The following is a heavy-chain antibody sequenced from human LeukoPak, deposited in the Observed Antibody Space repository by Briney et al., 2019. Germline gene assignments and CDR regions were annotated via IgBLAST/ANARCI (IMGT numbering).Heavy chain of an antibody. J-gene: IGHJ4*02. CDR2: IYYSGST. Sequence: PGGSLRLSCAASGFTFSSYAMSWVRQAPGKGLEWIGSIYYSGSTYYNPSLKSRVTISVDTSKNQFSLKLSSVTAADTAVYYCARGLFTMVRGEIDYWGQGTLVTVSS. CDR3: ARGLFTMVRGEIDY. D-gene: IGHD3-10*01. CDR1: GFTFSSYA. V-gene: IGHV4-39*07.